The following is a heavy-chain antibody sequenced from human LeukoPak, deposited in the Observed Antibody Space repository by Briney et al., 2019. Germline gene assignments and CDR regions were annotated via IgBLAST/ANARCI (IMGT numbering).Heavy chain of an antibody. J-gene: IGHJ4*02. CDR2: INHSGST. CDR3: ARGLKTYYYDKTPY. Sequence: PSETLSLTCAVYGGSFSGYYWSWIRQPPGKGLEWIGEINHSGSTNYNPSLKSRVTISVDTSKNQFSLKLNSVTAADTAVYYCARGLKTYYYDKTPYWGQGTLVTVSS. CDR1: GGSFSGYY. D-gene: IGHD3-22*01. V-gene: IGHV4-34*01.